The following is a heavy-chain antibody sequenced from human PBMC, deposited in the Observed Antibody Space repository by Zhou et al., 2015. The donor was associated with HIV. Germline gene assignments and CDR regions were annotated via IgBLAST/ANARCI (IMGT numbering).Heavy chain of an antibody. CDR3: ARDAEQGAFDI. Sequence: QVQLVQSGAEVKKPGSSVKVSCRASGGTFSNYAITWVRQAPGQGLEWMGGIIPIFSTANYAQKFQGRLTITADESTTTAYMDLSGLRSEDTAVYYCARDAEQGAFDIWGQGTMVTVSS. V-gene: IGHV1-69*01. CDR2: IIPIFSTA. J-gene: IGHJ3*02. D-gene: IGHD1/OR15-1a*01. CDR1: GGTFSNYA.